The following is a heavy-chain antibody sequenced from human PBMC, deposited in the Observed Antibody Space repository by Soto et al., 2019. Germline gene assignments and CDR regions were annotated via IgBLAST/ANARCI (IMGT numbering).Heavy chain of an antibody. CDR3: ARVKLWSYDWFDP. V-gene: IGHV3-74*01. CDR1: AFTFSNYW. CDR2: VNPDGSRT. J-gene: IGHJ5*02. Sequence: EVQLVESGGGLVQPGGSLRLSCAASAFTFSNYWMHWVRQAPGKGLVWVARVNPDGSRTNYADSVKGRFTISRDNARTTLYLQMNSLRAEDTAVYYCARVKLWSYDWFDPWGQGTLVTVSS. D-gene: IGHD3-16*01.